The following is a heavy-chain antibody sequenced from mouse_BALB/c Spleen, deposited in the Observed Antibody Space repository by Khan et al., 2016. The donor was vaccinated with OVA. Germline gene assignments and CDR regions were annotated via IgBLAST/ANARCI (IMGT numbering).Heavy chain of an antibody. CDR1: GFTFTDYY. CDR2: IRNKANGNTK. V-gene: IGHV7-3*02. Sequence: EVELVESGGGLVQPGGSLRLSCATSGFTFTDYYMSWVRQPPGKALEWLGFIRNKANGNTKEYSASVKGRFTTSRDKYKSILYHQMNTLRDDDSASYYDTIDREKDNRYAAYGGQGTLVTVSA. D-gene: IGHD2-14*01. J-gene: IGHJ3*01. CDR3: TIDREKDNRYAAY.